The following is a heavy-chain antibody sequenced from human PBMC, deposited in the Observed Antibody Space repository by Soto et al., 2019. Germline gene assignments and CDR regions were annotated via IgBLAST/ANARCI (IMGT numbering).Heavy chain of an antibody. V-gene: IGHV3-72*01. D-gene: IGHD3-10*01. CDR3: ATIDMVEKLDP. CDR1: GFIFSDRY. J-gene: IGHJ5*02. Sequence: SLRLSCAASGFIFSDRYMDWVRQTPGKGLEWLGRIRNRANSYSTEYAASVRGRFTISRDDSNNLLYLHMSSLKTEDTAVYYCATIDMVEKLDPRGQGILVTVYS. CDR2: IRNRANSYST.